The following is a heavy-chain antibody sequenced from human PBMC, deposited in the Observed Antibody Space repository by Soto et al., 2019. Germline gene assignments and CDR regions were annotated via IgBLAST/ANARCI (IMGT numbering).Heavy chain of an antibody. CDR2: ISSSSSYI. Sequence: EVQLVESGGGLVKPGGSLRLSCAASGFTFSSYSMNWVRQAPGKGLEWVSSISSSSSYIYYADSVKGRFTISRDNAKNSLYLQMNSLRAEDTAVYYCARVWGWGIWFGEFLYGEGSDYWGQGTLVTVSS. V-gene: IGHV3-21*01. J-gene: IGHJ4*02. CDR1: GFTFSSYS. D-gene: IGHD3-10*01. CDR3: ARVWGWGIWFGEFLYGEGSDY.